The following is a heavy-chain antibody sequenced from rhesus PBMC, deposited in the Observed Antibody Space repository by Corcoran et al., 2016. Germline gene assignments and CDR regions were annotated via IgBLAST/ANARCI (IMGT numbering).Heavy chain of an antibody. CDR2: ISGNPETT. J-gene: IGHJ3*01. CDR3: AKDGEGSGHAFDV. CDR1: GASFDGNF. Sequence: QVLLQESGPGLVRPPETRSFTCAASGASFDGNFCTGIRQSPGKGLEWIGYISGNPETTSYNPSLGGRVTISKDTSQNQYSLMLTSVTAADTAVYYCAKDGEGSGHAFDVWGQGLRVAVSS. D-gene: IGHD6-25*01. V-gene: IGHV4-147*01.